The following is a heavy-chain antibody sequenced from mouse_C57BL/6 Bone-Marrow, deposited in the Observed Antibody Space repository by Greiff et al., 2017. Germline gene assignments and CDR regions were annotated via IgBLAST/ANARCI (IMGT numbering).Heavy chain of an antibody. CDR2: IHPNSGST. CDR1: GYTFTSYW. J-gene: IGHJ3*01. Sequence: QVQLKQSGAELVKPGASVKLSCKASGYTFTSYWMHWVKQRPGQGLEWIGMIHPNSGSTNYNEKFKSKATLTVDKSSSTAYMQLSSLTSEDSAVYYCARAYYSNWGFAYWGQGTLVTVSA. V-gene: IGHV1-64*01. D-gene: IGHD2-5*01. CDR3: ARAYYSNWGFAY.